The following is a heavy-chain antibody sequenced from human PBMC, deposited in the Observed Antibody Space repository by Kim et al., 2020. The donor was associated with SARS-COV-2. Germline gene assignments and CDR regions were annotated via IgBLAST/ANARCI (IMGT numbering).Heavy chain of an antibody. CDR1: GYTFTGNY. J-gene: IGHJ3*02. D-gene: IGHD4-17*01. CDR2: IKPNSGGT. CDR3: ARGGSTVVTTDAFDI. V-gene: IGHV1-2*02. Sequence: ASVKVSCKASGYTFTGNYLHWVRQAPGQGVEWMGWIKPNSGGTSYAQKFQGRVTVTRDTSVSTAYMELSRLGSDDTAVYYCARGGSTVVTTDAFDIWGQG.